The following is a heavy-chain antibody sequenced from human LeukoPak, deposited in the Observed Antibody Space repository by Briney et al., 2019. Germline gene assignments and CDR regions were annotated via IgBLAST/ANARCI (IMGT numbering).Heavy chain of an antibody. Sequence: PETLSLTCTVSGGSISRSSYDWGWIRQPPGKGLEWIGTIYYSGTTYCNPSLRSRVTISVDTAKNQFSLNLSSVTAADTAAYYCARRYGDYTFDYWGQGTLVTVSS. J-gene: IGHJ4*02. CDR2: IYYSGTT. V-gene: IGHV4-39*01. CDR3: ARRYGDYTFDY. D-gene: IGHD4-17*01. CDR1: GGSISRSSYD.